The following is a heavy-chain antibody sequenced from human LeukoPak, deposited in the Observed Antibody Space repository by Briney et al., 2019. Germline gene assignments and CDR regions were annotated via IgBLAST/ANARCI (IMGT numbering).Heavy chain of an antibody. V-gene: IGHV3-21*01. CDR2: ISSSSSYI. Sequence: TGGSLRLSCAASGLTVSNYGMSWVRQAPGKGLEWVSSISSSSSYIYYADSVKGRFTISRDNAKNSLYLQMNSLRAEDTAVYYCARYRVTTTADAFDIWGQGTMVTVSS. CDR3: ARYRVTTTADAFDI. CDR1: GLTVSNYG. D-gene: IGHD4-17*01. J-gene: IGHJ3*02.